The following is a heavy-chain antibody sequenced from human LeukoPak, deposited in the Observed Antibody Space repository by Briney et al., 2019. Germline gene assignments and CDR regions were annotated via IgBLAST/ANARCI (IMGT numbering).Heavy chain of an antibody. J-gene: IGHJ5*02. Sequence: SETLSLTCAVSGGSISSSNWWSWVRQPPGKGLEWIGEINHSGSTNYNPSLKSRVTISVDTSKNQFSLKLSSVTAADTAVYYCARLVRGSQVSWGQGTLVTVSS. CDR1: GGSISSSNW. CDR3: ARLVRGSQVS. V-gene: IGHV4-4*02. CDR2: INHSGST. D-gene: IGHD1-26*01.